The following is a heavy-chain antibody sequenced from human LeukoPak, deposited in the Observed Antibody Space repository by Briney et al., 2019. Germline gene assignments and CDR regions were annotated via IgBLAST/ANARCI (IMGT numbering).Heavy chain of an antibody. CDR1: GYSISSGYY. V-gene: IGHV4-38-2*02. D-gene: IGHD6-13*01. J-gene: IGHJ4*02. CDR2: IYHSGST. Sequence: ASETLSLTCTVSGYSISSGYYWGWIRQPPGKGLEWIGSIYHSGSTYYNPSLKSRVTISVDTSKNQFSLKLSSVTAADTAVYYRARDVGIAAPFDFWGQGTLVTVSS. CDR3: ARDVGIAAPFDF.